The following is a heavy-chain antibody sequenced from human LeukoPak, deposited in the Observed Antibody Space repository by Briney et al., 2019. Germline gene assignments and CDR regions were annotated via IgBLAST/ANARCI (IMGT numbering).Heavy chain of an antibody. D-gene: IGHD4/OR15-4a*01. J-gene: IGHJ4*02. CDR1: GFTFSDYG. Sequence: GGSLRLSCAASGFTFSDYGMSWVRQAPGKGLEWVSFIYSDNTHYSDSVKGRFTISRDNSKNTLYLQMNSLRAEDTAVYYCARRAGAYSHPYDYWGQGTLVTVSS. CDR2: IYSDNT. CDR3: ARRAGAYSHPYDY. V-gene: IGHV3-53*01.